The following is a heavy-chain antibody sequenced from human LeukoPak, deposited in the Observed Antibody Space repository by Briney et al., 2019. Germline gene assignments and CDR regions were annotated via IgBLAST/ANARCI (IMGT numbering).Heavy chain of an antibody. Sequence: PSETLSLTCTVSGGPISSYYWSWIRQPPGKGLEWIGYIYYIGSTNYNPSLKSRVTMSLDTSKTQFSLKLSSVTAADTAVYYCAGGGGWFDSWGQGTMVTVSS. J-gene: IGHJ5*01. CDR2: IYYIGST. CDR1: GGPISSYY. V-gene: IGHV4-59*01. CDR3: AGGGGWFDS. D-gene: IGHD3-10*01.